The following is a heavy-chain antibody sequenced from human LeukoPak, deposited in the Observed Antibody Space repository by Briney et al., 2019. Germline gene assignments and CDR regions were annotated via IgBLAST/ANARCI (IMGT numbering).Heavy chain of an antibody. V-gene: IGHV3-23*01. Sequence: GGSLRLSCEASGFTFSSYAMSWVRQAPGKGLAWVSVISSSADSTYYADSVKGRFTISRDNSKNTLYLQMNNLRAEDTAVYYCAKPLEKYTYGGNFDYRGQGLLVTVSS. D-gene: IGHD4-23*01. J-gene: IGHJ4*02. CDR2: ISSSADST. CDR3: AKPLEKYTYGGNFDY. CDR1: GFTFSSYA.